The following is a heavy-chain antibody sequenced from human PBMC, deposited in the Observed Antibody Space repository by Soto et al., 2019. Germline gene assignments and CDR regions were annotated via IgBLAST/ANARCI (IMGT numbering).Heavy chain of an antibody. CDR1: GYTFTGYY. CDR2: INPNSGGT. Sequence: ASVKVSCKASGYTFTGYYMHRVRQAPGQGLEWMGWINPNSGGTNYAQKFQGRVTMTRDTSISTAYMELSRLRSDDTAVYYCARAIAVAGRGNWFDPWAQGTLVTVSS. V-gene: IGHV1-2*02. CDR3: ARAIAVAGRGNWFDP. J-gene: IGHJ5*02. D-gene: IGHD6-19*01.